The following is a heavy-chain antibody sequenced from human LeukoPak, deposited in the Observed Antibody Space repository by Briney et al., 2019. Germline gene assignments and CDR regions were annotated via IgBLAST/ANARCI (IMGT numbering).Heavy chain of an antibody. Sequence: GESLKISCKGSGYSFTSYWIGWVRQMPGKGLEWMGIIYPGDSDTRYSPSFQGQVTISADKSISTAYLQWSSLKASDTAMYYCARLDYGDYPDYYYYGMDVWGQGTTVTVS. J-gene: IGHJ6*02. D-gene: IGHD4-17*01. CDR1: GYSFTSYW. CDR3: ARLDYGDYPDYYYYGMDV. V-gene: IGHV5-51*01. CDR2: IYPGDSDT.